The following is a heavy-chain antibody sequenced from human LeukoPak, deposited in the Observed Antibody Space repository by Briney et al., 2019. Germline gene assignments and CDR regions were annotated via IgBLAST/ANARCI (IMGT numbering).Heavy chain of an antibody. CDR3: YSQREVGY. CDR2: IKSKTNRGTT. Sequence: KSGGSLRLSCAASGFTLSDTWMSWARQAPGKGLEWVGRIKSKTNRGTTDYAAPLKGRFTISRDDSKNTLYLEMNSLETADTAVYYCYSQREVGYWGQGTLVTVSS. V-gene: IGHV3-15*01. J-gene: IGHJ4*02. D-gene: IGHD1-26*01. CDR1: GFTLSDTW.